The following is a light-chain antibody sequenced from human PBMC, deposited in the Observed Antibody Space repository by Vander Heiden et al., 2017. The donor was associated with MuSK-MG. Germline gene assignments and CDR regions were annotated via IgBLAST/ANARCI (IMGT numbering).Light chain of an antibody. CDR1: SSDVGDSDH. J-gene: IGLJ2*01. CDR3: HSYARTNNV. Sequence: QSALTHSPPASGSPGQPVTISCTGTSSDVGDSDHVSWYQQYPGRAPKLIIYEVSKRPSGVPDRFSGSKSGNTASLTVSGLQAEDEADYYCHSYARTNNVFGGGTRLTVL. V-gene: IGLV2-8*01. CDR2: EVS.